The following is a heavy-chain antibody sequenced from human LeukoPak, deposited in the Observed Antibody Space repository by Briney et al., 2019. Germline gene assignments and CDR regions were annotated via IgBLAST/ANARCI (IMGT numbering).Heavy chain of an antibody. Sequence: SETLSLTYDVYGGSFSGYYWSWIRQPPGKGQEWIGEINHSGSTNYNPSLKSRVTISVDTSKNQFSLKLSSVTAADTAVYYCARGGGYCSSTSCHWYFDLWGRGTLVTVSS. V-gene: IGHV4-34*01. J-gene: IGHJ2*01. CDR2: INHSGST. D-gene: IGHD2-2*01. CDR3: ARGGGYCSSTSCHWYFDL. CDR1: GGSFSGYY.